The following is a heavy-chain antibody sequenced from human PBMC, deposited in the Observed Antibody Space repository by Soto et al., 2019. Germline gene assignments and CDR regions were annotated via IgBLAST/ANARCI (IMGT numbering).Heavy chain of an antibody. CDR1: GFTLSRYG. CDR3: ARGAEHQLLSRDYFYGMDV. Sequence: QVQLVESGGGVVQPGRSLRLSCAASGFTLSRYGMHWVRQAPGKGLEWVAVISFEGNTQYYADSVKGRFTISRDNSKDTLSLHMHSLRPEDTAVYYCARGAEHQLLSRDYFYGMDVWGQGTTVSVSS. J-gene: IGHJ6*02. V-gene: IGHV3-30*05. D-gene: IGHD1-1*01. CDR2: ISFEGNTQ.